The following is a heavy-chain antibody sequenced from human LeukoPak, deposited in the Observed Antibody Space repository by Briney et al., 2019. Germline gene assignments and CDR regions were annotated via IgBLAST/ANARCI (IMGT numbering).Heavy chain of an antibody. CDR3: ARGREELGYCSGGSCYYFDY. CDR2: IIPIFGTA. J-gene: IGHJ4*02. D-gene: IGHD2-15*01. CDR1: GGTFSSYA. Sequence: SVKVSCKASGGTFSSYAISWVRQAPGQGLEWMGGIIPIFGTANYAQKFQGRVTITADESTSTAYMELSSLRSEDTAVYYCARGREELGYCSGGSCYYFDYWGQGTLVTVSS. V-gene: IGHV1-69*13.